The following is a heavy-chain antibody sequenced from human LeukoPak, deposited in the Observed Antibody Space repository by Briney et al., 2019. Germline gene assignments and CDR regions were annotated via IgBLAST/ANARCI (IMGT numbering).Heavy chain of an antibody. CDR3: SRDSVHGSGISAYDGAFDI. CDR1: GVTFTGYS. V-gene: IGHV1-69*05. Sequence: SVKVSCKASGVTFTGYSISWVRQAPGQGLEWLGGIIPIFGAANYAQKLQGRVTITKDESTSTAYMELSSLISQDTAVYYCSRDSVHGSGISAYDGAFDIWGQGTMVTVSS. J-gene: IGHJ3*02. D-gene: IGHD2-2*01. CDR2: IIPIFGAA.